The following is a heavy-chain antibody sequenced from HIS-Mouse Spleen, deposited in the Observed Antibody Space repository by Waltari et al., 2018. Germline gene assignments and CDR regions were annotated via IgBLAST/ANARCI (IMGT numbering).Heavy chain of an antibody. CDR2: ISWNSGSI. J-gene: IGHJ6*02. D-gene: IGHD6-19*01. Sequence: GGLVQPGRSLRLSCAASGFTFDDYAMHWVRQAPGKGLEWVSGISWNSGSIGYADSVKDRFTISRDNAKNSLYLQMNSLRAEDTALYYCAKDLYSSGWLNYYYYGMDVWGQGTTVTVSS. V-gene: IGHV3-9*01. CDR3: AKDLYSSGWLNYYYYGMDV. CDR1: GFTFDDYA.